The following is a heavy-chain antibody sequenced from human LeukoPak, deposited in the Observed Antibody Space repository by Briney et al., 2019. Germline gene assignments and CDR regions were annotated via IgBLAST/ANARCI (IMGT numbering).Heavy chain of an antibody. V-gene: IGHV3-21*01. Sequence: GGSLRLSCEASGFSFSTYNMNWVRQAPGKRLEWISSITSTGSYVFYADSVRGRFTISRDNAKNSLYLQIDSLRADDTAVYYCARDYSKTSYYGSGTYYRPNWFDPWGQGTLVTVSS. CDR1: GFSFSTYN. CDR3: ARDYSKTSYYGSGTYYRPNWFDP. J-gene: IGHJ5*02. CDR2: ITSTGSYV. D-gene: IGHD3-10*01.